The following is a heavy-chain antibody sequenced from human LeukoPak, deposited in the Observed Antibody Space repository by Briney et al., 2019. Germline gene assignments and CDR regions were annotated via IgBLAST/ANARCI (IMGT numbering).Heavy chain of an antibody. CDR2: ISSSSSYI. D-gene: IGHD6-6*01. CDR1: GFTFSSYS. Sequence: GGSLRLSCAASGFTFSSYSMNWVRQAPGKGLEWVSSISSSSSYIYYADSVEGRFTISRDNAENSLYLQMNSLRAEDTAVYYCATLHSSSNLRTPKDYWGQGTLVTVSS. CDR3: ATLHSSSNLRTPKDY. V-gene: IGHV3-21*01. J-gene: IGHJ4*02.